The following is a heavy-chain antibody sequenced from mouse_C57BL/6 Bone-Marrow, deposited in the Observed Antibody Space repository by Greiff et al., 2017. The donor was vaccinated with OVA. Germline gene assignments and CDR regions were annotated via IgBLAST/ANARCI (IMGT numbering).Heavy chain of an antibody. D-gene: IGHD1-1*01. V-gene: IGHV1-55*01. CDR3: ARSGITTVEGDFAMDD. CDR2: IYPGSGRT. J-gene: IGHJ4*01. CDR1: GYTFTSYW. Sequence: VQLQQPGAELVKPGASVKMSCKASGYTFTSYWITWVKQRPGQGLEWIGDIYPGSGRTNYNEKFKSKATLTVDPSSSTAYMQLSSLTSEDSAVYYCARSGITTVEGDFAMDDWGQGTSVTVSS.